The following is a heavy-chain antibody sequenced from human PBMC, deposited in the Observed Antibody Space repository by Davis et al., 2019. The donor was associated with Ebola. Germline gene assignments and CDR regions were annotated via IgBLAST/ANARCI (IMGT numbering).Heavy chain of an antibody. J-gene: IGHJ4*01. CDR2: ISGSGGPI. D-gene: IGHD3-10*01. Sequence: GESLKISCAVSGFTFTSHSMNWVRQAPGRGLEWVSYISGSGGPIYYADSVRGRFTMSRDNAKNSIYLQMNSLTDEDTAIYYCASPVFWFGERDNGWGQGTLVTVAS. CDR1: GFTFTSHS. CDR3: ASPVFWFGERDNG. V-gene: IGHV3-48*02.